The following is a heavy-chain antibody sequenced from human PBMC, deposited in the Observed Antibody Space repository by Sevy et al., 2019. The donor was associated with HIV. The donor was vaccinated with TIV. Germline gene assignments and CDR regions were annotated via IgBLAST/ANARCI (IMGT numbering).Heavy chain of an antibody. CDR1: GFTFSSYA. CDR2: ISYDGSNK. CDR3: ARVRGGTYYYYGMDV. J-gene: IGHJ6*02. Sequence: GGSLRLSCAASGFTFSSYAMHWVRQAPGKGLEWVAVISYDGSNKYYADSVKGRFTISRDNSKNTQYLQMNSLRAEDTVVYYCARVRGGTYYYYGMDVWGQGTTVTVSS. D-gene: IGHD3-16*01. V-gene: IGHV3-30-3*01.